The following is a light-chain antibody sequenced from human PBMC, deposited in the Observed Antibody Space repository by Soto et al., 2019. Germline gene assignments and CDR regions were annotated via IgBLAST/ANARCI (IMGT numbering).Light chain of an antibody. J-gene: IGKJ1*01. CDR2: KAS. CDR1: QSISIW. CDR3: QQYNSYSRT. Sequence: DIQMTQSPSTLSASVGDRVTITCRASQSISIWLAWYQQKPGKAPKLLIYKASSLESGVPSRFSGRGSGTEFTLAISSLQPDDFATYYCQQYNSYSRTFGQGTKVEIK. V-gene: IGKV1-5*03.